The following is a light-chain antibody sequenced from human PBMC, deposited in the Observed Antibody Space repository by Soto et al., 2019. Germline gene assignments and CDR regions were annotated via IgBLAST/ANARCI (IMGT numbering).Light chain of an antibody. CDR1: QRVSSGY. CDR3: QQYGTSAAAT. CDR2: GAS. J-gene: IGKJ4*01. V-gene: IGKV3-20*01. Sequence: EVVLTQSPVTLSRSPGERAALSCRASQRVSSGYLAWYQQRPGQAPRLLVYGASTRAPGVPDRFGGSGSGTDFTLTISRLEPEDSAVYYCQQYGTSAAATCGGGTKVEI.